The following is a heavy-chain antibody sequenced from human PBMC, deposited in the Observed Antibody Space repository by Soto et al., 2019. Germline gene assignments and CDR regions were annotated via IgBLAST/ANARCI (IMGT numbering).Heavy chain of an antibody. J-gene: IGHJ5*02. CDR3: ARDVGGMQWLGGPLWFDP. Sequence: PGGSLRLSCAASGFTFSSYSMNWVRQAPGKGLEWVSYISSSSSTIYYADSVKGRCTISRDNAKNSLYLQMNSLRDEDTAVYYCARDVGGMQWLGGPLWFDPWGQGTLVTVSS. CDR1: GFTFSSYS. V-gene: IGHV3-48*02. CDR2: ISSSSSTI. D-gene: IGHD3-22*01.